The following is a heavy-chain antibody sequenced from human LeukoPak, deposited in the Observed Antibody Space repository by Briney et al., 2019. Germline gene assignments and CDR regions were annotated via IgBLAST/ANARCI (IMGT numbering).Heavy chain of an antibody. CDR2: IKQDGSQN. Sequence: GGSLRLSCAASGFIISTYYMTWVRQAPGKGLEWVAVIKQDGSQNYYVDSVKGRLTVYRDTSKHSLYLQMNRLRAEDTAVYFCASERYCTTAGCYVGVPFDYWGQGTLVTVSS. V-gene: IGHV3-7*01. J-gene: IGHJ4*02. D-gene: IGHD2-2*01. CDR3: ASERYCTTAGCYVGVPFDY. CDR1: GFIISTYY.